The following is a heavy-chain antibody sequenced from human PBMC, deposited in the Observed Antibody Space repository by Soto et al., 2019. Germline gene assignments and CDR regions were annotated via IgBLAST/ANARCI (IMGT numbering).Heavy chain of an antibody. V-gene: IGHV5-51*01. CDR1: GYSFTSYW. Sequence: PGESLKISCKGSGYSFTSYWIGWVRQMPGKGLEWMGIIYPGDSDTRYSPSFQGQVTISADKSISTAYLQWSSLKASDTAMYYCARNSGPQRADYYYYGMDVWGQGTKVTV. CDR3: ARNSGPQRADYYYYGMDV. CDR2: IYPGDSDT. J-gene: IGHJ6*02. D-gene: IGHD2-8*02.